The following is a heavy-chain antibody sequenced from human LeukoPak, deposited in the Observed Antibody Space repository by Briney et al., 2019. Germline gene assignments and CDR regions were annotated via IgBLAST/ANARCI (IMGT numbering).Heavy chain of an antibody. Sequence: GGSLRLSCAASGFTFSSYAMHWVRQAPGKGLEWVAVISYDGSNKYYADSVKGRFTISRDNSKNTLYLQMNSLRAEDTAVYYCAREEGDYYDSSALTYWGQGTLVTVSS. V-gene: IGHV3-30*01. CDR3: AREEGDYYDSSALTY. CDR2: ISYDGSNK. D-gene: IGHD3-22*01. J-gene: IGHJ4*02. CDR1: GFTFSSYA.